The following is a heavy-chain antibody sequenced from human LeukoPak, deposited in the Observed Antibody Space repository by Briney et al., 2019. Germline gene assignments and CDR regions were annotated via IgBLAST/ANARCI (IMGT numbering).Heavy chain of an antibody. Sequence: GGSLRLSCAASGFTFSNYGMHWVRQAPGKGLEWVAFIRYDGSNKYYVDSVKGRFTISRDNSKNTLYLQMNRLRAEDTAVYYCAKYGSGLRDYWGQGTLVTVSS. V-gene: IGHV3-30*02. D-gene: IGHD3-10*01. J-gene: IGHJ4*02. CDR1: GFTFSNYG. CDR2: IRYDGSNK. CDR3: AKYGSGLRDY.